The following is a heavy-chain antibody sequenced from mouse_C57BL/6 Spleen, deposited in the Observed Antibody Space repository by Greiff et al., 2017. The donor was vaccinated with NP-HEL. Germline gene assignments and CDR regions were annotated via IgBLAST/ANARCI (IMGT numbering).Heavy chain of an antibody. CDR2: IYPGSGST. CDR1: GYTFTSYW. Sequence: QVHVKQSGAELVKPGASVKMSCKASGYTFTSYWITWVKQRPGQGLEWIGDIYPGSGSTNYNEKFKSKATLTVDTSSSTAYMQLSSLTSEDSAVYYCARTVYYFDYWGQGTTLTVSS. CDR3: ARTVYYFDY. V-gene: IGHV1-55*01. J-gene: IGHJ2*01.